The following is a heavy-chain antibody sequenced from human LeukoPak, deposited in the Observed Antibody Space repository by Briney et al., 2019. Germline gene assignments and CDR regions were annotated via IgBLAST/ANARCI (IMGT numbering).Heavy chain of an antibody. V-gene: IGHV3-30*01. D-gene: IGHD6-13*01. CDR2: ISYDGSNK. Sequence: PGGSLRLSCAASGFTFSSYAMHWVRQAPGKGLEWAAVISYDGSNKYYADSVKGRFTISRDNSKNTLYLQMNSLRAEDTAVYYCARFGYSSSWSQTYYFDYWGQGTLVTVSS. CDR1: GFTFSSYA. J-gene: IGHJ4*02. CDR3: ARFGYSSSWSQTYYFDY.